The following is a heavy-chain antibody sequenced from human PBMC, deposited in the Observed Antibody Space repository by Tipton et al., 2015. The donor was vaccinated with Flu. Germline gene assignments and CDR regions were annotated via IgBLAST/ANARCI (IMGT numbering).Heavy chain of an antibody. V-gene: IGHV4-61*01. J-gene: IGHJ4*02. CDR2: IYYSGST. CDR3: ARVDWHWNSWYFDY. D-gene: IGHD1-7*01. Sequence: TLSLTCTVSGGSVSSGSYYWSWIRQPPGKGLEWIGYIYYSGSTNYNPSLKSRVTISVDTSKNQFSLKLSSVTAADTAVYYCARVDWHWNSWYFDYWGQGTLVTVSS. CDR1: GGSVSSGSYY.